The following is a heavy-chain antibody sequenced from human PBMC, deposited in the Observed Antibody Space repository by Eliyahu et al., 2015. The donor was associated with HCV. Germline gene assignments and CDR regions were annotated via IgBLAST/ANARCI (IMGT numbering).Heavy chain of an antibody. D-gene: IGHD6-13*01. CDR1: GFTFSSYS. Sequence: ELQLVESGGGLVQPGGSLRFSCAASGFTFSSYSMNWVRQAPGKGLEWVSHITSSSSTIFYADSVKGRFTISRDNAKKSLHLQMNSLRAEDTAVYYCAREYSSSWFTFDYWGQGTLVTISS. CDR2: ITSSSSTI. J-gene: IGHJ4*02. CDR3: AREYSSSWFTFDY. V-gene: IGHV3-48*01.